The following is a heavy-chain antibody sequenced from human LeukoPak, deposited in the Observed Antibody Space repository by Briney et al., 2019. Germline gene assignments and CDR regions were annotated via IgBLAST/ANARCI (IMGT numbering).Heavy chain of an antibody. V-gene: IGHV1-18*04. CDR1: GYTFTSYG. J-gene: IGHJ6*04. CDR3: ARDSPVRYFDWSLPEGDHYYGMDV. Sequence: ASVKVSCKASGYTFTSYGITWVRQAPGQGGEGRGWISAYNGNTNYAQNLQGRVTMTTDTSTSTAYMELRSLRSDDTAVYYCARDSPVRYFDWSLPEGDHYYGMDVWGKGTTVTVSS. D-gene: IGHD3-9*01. CDR2: ISAYNGNT.